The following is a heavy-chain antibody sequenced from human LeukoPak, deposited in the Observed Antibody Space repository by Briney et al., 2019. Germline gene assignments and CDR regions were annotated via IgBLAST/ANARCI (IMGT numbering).Heavy chain of an antibody. CDR2: IYTSGST. Sequence: SETLSLTCTVSGGSISSGSYYRSWIRQPAGKGLEWIGRIYTSGSTNYNPSLKSRVTISVDTSKNQFSLKLSSVTAADTAVYYCARGRFGESWFDPWGQGTLVTVSS. J-gene: IGHJ5*02. CDR1: GGSISSGSYY. V-gene: IGHV4-61*02. D-gene: IGHD3-10*01. CDR3: ARGRFGESWFDP.